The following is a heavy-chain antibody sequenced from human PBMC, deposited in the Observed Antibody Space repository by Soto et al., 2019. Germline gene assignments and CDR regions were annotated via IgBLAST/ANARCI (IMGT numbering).Heavy chain of an antibody. J-gene: IGHJ4*02. CDR2: IWYDGSDK. CDR1: GFTFRNYG. Sequence: SLRLSCAASGFTFRNYGMHWVRQAPGKGLEWVAVIWYDGSDKYYADSVKGRFTVSRDNSKNTLYLQMNSLRAEDTAVYYCARDRGWPRNQFDYWGQGTLVTVSS. CDR3: ARDRGWPRNQFDY. D-gene: IGHD2-2*01. V-gene: IGHV3-33*01.